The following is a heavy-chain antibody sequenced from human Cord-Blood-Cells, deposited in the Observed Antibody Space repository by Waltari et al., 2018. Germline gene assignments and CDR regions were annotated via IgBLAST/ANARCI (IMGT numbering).Heavy chain of an antibody. Sequence: EVQLVESGGGLVQPGGSTKLSCAAAGFTFSCPATHRVRQPPGKGLEWVGRIRSKANSYATAYAASVKGRFTISRDDSKNTAYLQMNSLKTEDTAVYYCTRHLRGYDVPFDYWGQGTLVTVSS. CDR2: IRSKANSYAT. CDR1: GFTFSCPA. J-gene: IGHJ4*02. V-gene: IGHV3-73*02. CDR3: TRHLRGYDVPFDY. D-gene: IGHD5-12*01.